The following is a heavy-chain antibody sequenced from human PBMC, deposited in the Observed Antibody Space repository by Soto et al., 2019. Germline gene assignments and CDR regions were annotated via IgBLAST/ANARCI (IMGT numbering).Heavy chain of an antibody. CDR2: IYYSGST. V-gene: IGHV4-39*01. Sequence: SETLSLTCTVSGGSISSSSYYWGWIRQPPGKGLEWIGSIYYSGSTYYNPSLKSRVTISVDTSKNQFSLKLSPVTAADTAVYYCARHHLYSGSYYFDYWGQGTLVTVSS. CDR3: ARHHLYSGSYYFDY. CDR1: GGSISSSSYY. D-gene: IGHD1-26*01. J-gene: IGHJ4*02.